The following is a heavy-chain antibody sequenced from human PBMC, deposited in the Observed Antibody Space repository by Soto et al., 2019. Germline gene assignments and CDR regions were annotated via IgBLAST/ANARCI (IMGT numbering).Heavy chain of an antibody. CDR2: IWYDGSNK. CDR1: GFTFSSYG. CDR3: ARVSEGGSYYGGLDY. V-gene: IGHV3-33*01. Sequence: QVQLVESGGGVVQPGRSLRLSCAASGFTFSSYGMHWVRQAPGKGLEWVAVIWYDGSNKYYADSVKGRFTISRDNSKNTLYRQMNRLRAEETAVYYCARVSEGGSYYGGLDYWGQGTLVTVSS. D-gene: IGHD1-26*01. J-gene: IGHJ4*02.